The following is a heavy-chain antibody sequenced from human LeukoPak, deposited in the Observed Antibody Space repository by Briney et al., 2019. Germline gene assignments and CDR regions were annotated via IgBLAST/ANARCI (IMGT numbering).Heavy chain of an antibody. CDR3: AREGSTGYYYCDY. J-gene: IGHJ4*02. CDR2: INPSGGGT. D-gene: IGHD3-22*01. CDR1: AYTFTSYS. Sequence: ASVKVSCKASAYTFTSYSMHWVRQAPGQGLEWMGKINPSGGGTTYAQKFQGRVTMTRDTSTSTIYMELSSLRSEDTAVYYCAREGSTGYYYCDYWGQGTLVTVSS. V-gene: IGHV1-46*01.